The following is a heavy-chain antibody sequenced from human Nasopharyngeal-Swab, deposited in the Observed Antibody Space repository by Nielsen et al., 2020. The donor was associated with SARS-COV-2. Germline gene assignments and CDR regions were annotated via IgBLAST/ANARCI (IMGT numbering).Heavy chain of an antibody. J-gene: IGHJ6*02. CDR3: ARVEGGSPTPYYYYYYGMDV. D-gene: IGHD6-25*01. Sequence: SETLSLTCTVSGGSVSSNSYYWGWIRQPPGKGLEWIGEINHSGSTNYNPSLKSRVTISVDTSKNQFSLKLSSVTAADTAVYYCARVEGGSPTPYYYYYYGMDVWGQGTTVTVSS. CDR2: INHSGST. CDR1: GGSVSSNSYY. V-gene: IGHV4-39*07.